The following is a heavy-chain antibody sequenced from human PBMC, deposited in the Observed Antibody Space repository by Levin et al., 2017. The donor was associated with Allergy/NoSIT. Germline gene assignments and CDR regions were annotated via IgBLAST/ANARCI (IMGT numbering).Heavy chain of an antibody. D-gene: IGHD3-10*01. CDR1: GGSINRTSYY. J-gene: IGHJ4*02. CDR2: IYYSGNT. Sequence: SSETLSLTCTVSGGSINRTSYYWSWLRQPPGKGLEWIGNIYYSGNTYNSPSLKSRVTMSIDTSRNQFSLNLNSVTAADTAVYYCARESRLFGSGTNMIDYWGQGTLVTVSS. V-gene: IGHV4-39*07. CDR3: ARESRLFGSGTNMIDY.